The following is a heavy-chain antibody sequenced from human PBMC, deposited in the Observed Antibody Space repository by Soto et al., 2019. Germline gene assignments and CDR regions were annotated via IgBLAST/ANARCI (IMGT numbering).Heavy chain of an antibody. CDR1: GGTFSSYA. V-gene: IGHV1-69*13. CDR2: IIPIFGTA. CDR3: ARGRNTYYCTNGVCSFYFDY. D-gene: IGHD2-8*01. Sequence: ASVKVSCKASGGTFSSYAISWVRQAPGQGLEWMGGIIPIFGTANYAQKFKGRVTITADESTRTTYMELSSLRSEDTAVYYCARGRNTYYCTNGVCSFYFDYWGQGTLVTVSS. J-gene: IGHJ4*02.